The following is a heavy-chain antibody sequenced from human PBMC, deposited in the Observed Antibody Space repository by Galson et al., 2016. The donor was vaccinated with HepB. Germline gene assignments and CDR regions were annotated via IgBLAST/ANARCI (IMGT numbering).Heavy chain of an antibody. D-gene: IGHD3-3*01. CDR3: ARGSAFWSSYHYYYSGMDV. V-gene: IGHV4-59*01. CDR1: GGSISSYY. J-gene: IGHJ6*02. CDR2: IYRDGST. Sequence: ETLSLTCTVSGGSISSYYWSWIRQPPGKGLEWIGHIYRDGSTKYNPSLKSRVTISGETSKNQFPLKVNSVTSADTAVYYWARGSAFWSSYHYYYSGMDVGGQGAMVTVSS.